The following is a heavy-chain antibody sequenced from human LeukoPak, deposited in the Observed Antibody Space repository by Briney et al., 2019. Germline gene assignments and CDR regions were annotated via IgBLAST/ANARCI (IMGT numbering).Heavy chain of an antibody. Sequence: PSETLSLTCAVYGGSFSGYYWSWIRQPPGKGLEWIGEINHSGSTNYNPSLKSRVTISVGTSKNQFSLKLSSVTAADTAVYYCARDGIGEYDFWSGYYHYYMDVWGKGTTVTVSS. V-gene: IGHV4-34*01. J-gene: IGHJ6*03. CDR1: GGSFSGYY. CDR2: INHSGST. CDR3: ARDGIGEYDFWSGYYHYYMDV. D-gene: IGHD3-3*01.